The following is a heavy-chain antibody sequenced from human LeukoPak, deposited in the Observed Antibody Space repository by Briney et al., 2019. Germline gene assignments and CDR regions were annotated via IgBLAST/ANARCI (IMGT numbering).Heavy chain of an antibody. Sequence: SETLSLTCTVSGYSISSGYYWSWIRQPPGKGLEWIGYIYYSGSTNYNPSLKSRVTISVDTSKNQFSLKLSSVTAADTAVYYCAAGGVEMATTYFDYWGQGTLVTVSS. CDR2: IYYSGST. CDR1: GYSISSGYY. D-gene: IGHD5-24*01. J-gene: IGHJ4*02. V-gene: IGHV4-61*01. CDR3: AAGGVEMATTYFDY.